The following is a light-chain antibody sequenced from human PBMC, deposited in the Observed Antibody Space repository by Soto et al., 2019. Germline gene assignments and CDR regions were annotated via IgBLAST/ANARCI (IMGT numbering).Light chain of an antibody. Sequence: DIQMTQSPSTLSASVGDRVTITCRASQSISRWLAWYQQKPGKAPKALIYDSSTLRSGVPSRFRGGASGTEFTLTINSLQPADFATYYCQQYNTYSTFGQGTRLEIK. CDR2: DSS. CDR1: QSISRW. J-gene: IGKJ5*01. CDR3: QQYNTYST. V-gene: IGKV1-5*01.